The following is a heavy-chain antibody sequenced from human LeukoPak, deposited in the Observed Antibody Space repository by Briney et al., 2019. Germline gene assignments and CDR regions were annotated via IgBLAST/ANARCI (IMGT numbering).Heavy chain of an antibody. V-gene: IGHV4-59*01. Sequence: SETLSLTCTVSGGSISRYYWSWVRQPPGKGLEWVGYIYYIGSTNYNPTLKSGVTISVDTSKNQFPLKRSSVAAADTAVYYWARTYSTRAWGCFDPWGQGTPVTVSS. CDR2: IYYIGST. CDR1: GGSISRYY. D-gene: IGHD6-13*01. CDR3: ARTYSTRAWGCFDP. J-gene: IGHJ5*02.